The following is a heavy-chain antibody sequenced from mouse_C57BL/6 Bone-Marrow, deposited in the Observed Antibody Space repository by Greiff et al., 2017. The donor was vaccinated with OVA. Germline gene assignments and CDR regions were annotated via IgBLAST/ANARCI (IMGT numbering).Heavy chain of an antibody. J-gene: IGHJ1*03. Sequence: QVHVKPSWAELAKPGASVKLSCKASGYTFTSYCMHWVKQRPGQGLEWFGYINPSSGYTKYNQKFKDKATLTADKSSSTAYTQLSSLTYEDSAVYYCARWGNDYDDGDWYFEVWGTGTTVTVSS. V-gene: IGHV1-7*01. CDR3: ARWGNDYDDGDWYFEV. CDR2: INPSSGYT. CDR1: GYTFTSYC. D-gene: IGHD2-4*01.